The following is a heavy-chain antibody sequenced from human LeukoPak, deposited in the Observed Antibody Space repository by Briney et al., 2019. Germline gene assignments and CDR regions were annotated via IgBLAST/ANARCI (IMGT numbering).Heavy chain of an antibody. CDR2: IRSKAYGGTT. CDR1: GFTFGDYA. Sequence: GRSLRLSSTASGFTFGDYAMSWFRQAPGKGLEWVGFIRSKAYGGTTEYAASVKGRFTISRDDSKSIAYLQMNSLKTEDTAVYYCTRGYSYGPFDYWGQGTLVTVSS. V-gene: IGHV3-49*03. J-gene: IGHJ4*02. CDR3: TRGYSYGPFDY. D-gene: IGHD5-18*01.